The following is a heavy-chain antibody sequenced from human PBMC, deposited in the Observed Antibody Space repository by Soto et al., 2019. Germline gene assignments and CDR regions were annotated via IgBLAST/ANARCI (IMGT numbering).Heavy chain of an antibody. CDR3: ARGLTTGNSGYYYYGMDV. CDR1: GGSFSGYY. V-gene: IGHV4-34*01. D-gene: IGHD4-17*01. Sequence: SETLSLTCAVYGGSFSGYYWSWIRQPPGKGLEWIGEINHSGSTNYNPSLKSRVTISVDTSKNQFSLKLSSVTAADTAVYYCARGLTTGNSGYYYYGMDVWGQGTTVTVSS. J-gene: IGHJ6*02. CDR2: INHSGST.